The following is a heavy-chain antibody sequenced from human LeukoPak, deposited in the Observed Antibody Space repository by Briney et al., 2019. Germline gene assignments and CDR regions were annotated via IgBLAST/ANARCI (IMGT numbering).Heavy chain of an antibody. CDR2: INHSGST. D-gene: IGHD1-26*01. CDR3: ARIVGARDY. V-gene: IGHV4-34*01. CDR1: DGSFSGYN. Sequence: SETLSLTCAVYDGSFSGYNWSWIRQPPGKGLEWIGEINHSGSTNYNPSLKSRVTISVDTSKNQFSLKLSSVTAADTAVYYCARIVGARDYWGQGTLVTVSS. J-gene: IGHJ4*02.